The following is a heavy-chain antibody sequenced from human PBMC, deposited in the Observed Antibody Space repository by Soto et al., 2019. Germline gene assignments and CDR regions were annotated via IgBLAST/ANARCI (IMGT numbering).Heavy chain of an antibody. V-gene: IGHV4-39*01. CDR1: GGSISSSSYY. J-gene: IGHJ3*02. CDR2: IYYSGST. D-gene: IGHD3-22*01. CDR3: ARVPRLYYYDSSVYYHDAFDI. Sequence: SETLSLTCTVSGGSISSSSYYWGWIRQPPGKGLEWIGSIYYSGSTYYNPSLKSRVTISVDTSKNQFSLKLSSVTAADTAVYYCARVPRLYYYDSSVYYHDAFDIWGQGAMVTVSS.